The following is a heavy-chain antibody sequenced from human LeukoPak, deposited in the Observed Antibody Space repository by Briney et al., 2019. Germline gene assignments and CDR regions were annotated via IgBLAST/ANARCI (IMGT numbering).Heavy chain of an antibody. V-gene: IGHV1-18*01. J-gene: IGHJ4*02. CDR2: ISAYNGNT. CDR3: ARDSYYYDSSGWPPYFDY. D-gene: IGHD3-22*01. CDR1: GYTFTSYG. Sequence: SVKVSCKASGYTFTSYGISWVRQAPGQGLEWMGWISAYNGNTNYAQKLQGRVTMTTDTSTSTAYMELRSLRSDDTAVYYCARDSYYYDSSGWPPYFDYWGQGTLVTVSS.